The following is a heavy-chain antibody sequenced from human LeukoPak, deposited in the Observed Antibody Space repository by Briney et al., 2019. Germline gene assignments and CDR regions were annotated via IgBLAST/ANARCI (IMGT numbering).Heavy chain of an antibody. D-gene: IGHD2-21*01. V-gene: IGHV4-39*01. J-gene: IGHJ4*02. Sequence: PSETLSLTCTVSGGSISSTNYYWGWIRQPPGKGLEWIGTLYCSRSTCYNPSLKSRVTISVDTSKNQFSLKLSSVTAADTAVHFCARHVPHIDYLDYWGQGTLVTVSS. CDR2: LYCSRST. CDR1: GGSISSTNYY. CDR3: ARHVPHIDYLDY.